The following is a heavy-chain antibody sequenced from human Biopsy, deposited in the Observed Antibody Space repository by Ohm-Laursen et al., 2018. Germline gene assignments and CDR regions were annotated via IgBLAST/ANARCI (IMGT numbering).Heavy chain of an antibody. CDR1: GESFNGYY. Sequence: GTLSLTCAVYGESFNGYYWSWIRQTPGKGLEWIGEINHSGRTNYNPSLKSRVTISVDTSKNQFSLRLNSVTAADTAVYYCARATSSTGWPYYYFYGMDVWGQGTTVTVSS. CDR3: ARATSSTGWPYYYFYGMDV. J-gene: IGHJ6*02. V-gene: IGHV4-34*01. CDR2: INHSGRT. D-gene: IGHD2-2*01.